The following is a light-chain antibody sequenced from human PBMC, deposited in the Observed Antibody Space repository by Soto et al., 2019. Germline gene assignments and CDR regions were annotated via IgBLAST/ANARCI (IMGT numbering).Light chain of an antibody. J-gene: IGKJ1*01. CDR2: AAS. V-gene: IGKV1-5*01. CDR1: QSISSY. CDR3: QQYNSYSA. Sequence: DIQITQSPSSLSSSVRDRFTITCRASQSISSYLNWYQQKPGKAPKLLIYAASSLESGVPSRFSGSGSGTEFTLTISSLQPDDFATYYCQQYNSYSAFGQGTKVDIK.